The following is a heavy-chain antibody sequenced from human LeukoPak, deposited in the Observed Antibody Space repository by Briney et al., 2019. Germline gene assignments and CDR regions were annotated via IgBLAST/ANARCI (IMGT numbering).Heavy chain of an antibody. CDR3: ARSSPPAYYHFYYYMDV. Sequence: ASVKVSCKASGYTFTGYYMHWVRQAPGQGLEWMGWINPNSGGAKYAQNFQGRVIMTTDTSISTAYMELTSLRSDDTAVYYCARSSPPAYYHFYYYMDVWGKGSTVTVSS. J-gene: IGHJ6*03. V-gene: IGHV1-2*02. D-gene: IGHD6-13*01. CDR2: INPNSGGA. CDR1: GYTFTGYY.